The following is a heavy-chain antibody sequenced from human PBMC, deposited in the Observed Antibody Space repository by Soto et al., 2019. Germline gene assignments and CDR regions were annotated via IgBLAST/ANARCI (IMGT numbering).Heavy chain of an antibody. CDR1: GFTFSDYY. J-gene: IGHJ4*02. Sequence: QVQLVESGGGLVKPGGSLRLSCAASGFTFSDYYMSWIRQAPGKGLEWVSYISSSSSYTNYADSVKGRFTISRDNAKNSLYLHMNSLRAEDTAVYYCPRDSKSWQWLANWGQGTLLTVSS. CDR3: PRDSKSWQWLAN. D-gene: IGHD6-19*01. V-gene: IGHV3-11*06. CDR2: ISSSSSYT.